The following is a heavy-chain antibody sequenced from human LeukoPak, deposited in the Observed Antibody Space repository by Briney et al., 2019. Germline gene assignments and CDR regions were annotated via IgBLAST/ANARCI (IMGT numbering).Heavy chain of an antibody. V-gene: IGHV3-9*03. CDR1: GFTFDNYN. D-gene: IGHD4-11*01. CDR2: ISWNSGSI. J-gene: IGHJ4*02. Sequence: PGGSLRLSCAASGFTFDNYNLHWVRQAPGKGLEWVSGISWNSGSIGYADSVKGRFTISRDNAKNSLYLQMNSLRAEDMALYYCAKGGQGELTTGPPFDYWGQGTLVTVSS. CDR3: AKGGQGELTTGPPFDY.